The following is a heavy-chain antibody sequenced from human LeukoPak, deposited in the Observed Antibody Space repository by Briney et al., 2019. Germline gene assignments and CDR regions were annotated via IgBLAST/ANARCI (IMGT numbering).Heavy chain of an antibody. V-gene: IGHV4-61*02. CDR1: GGSISSGSYY. CDR2: IYTSGST. J-gene: IGHJ4*02. Sequence: SSETLSLTCTVSGGSISSGSYYWSWIRQPAGKGLEWIGRIYTSGSTNYNPSLKSRVTISVDTSKNQFSLKLSSVTAADTAVYYCARAERGATPFDYWGQGTLVTVSS. CDR3: ARAERGATPFDY. D-gene: IGHD1-26*01.